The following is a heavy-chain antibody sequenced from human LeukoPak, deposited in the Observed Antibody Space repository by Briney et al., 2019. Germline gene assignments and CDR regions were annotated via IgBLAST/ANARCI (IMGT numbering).Heavy chain of an antibody. CDR1: GFTFSSYA. CDR2: ISGSGRNT. Sequence: GGSLRLSCAASGFTFSSYAMNWVRQAPVKGLEWVSTISGSGRNTYYADSVKGRFTISRDNSNNTLYLQMNSLTAEDTAMYFCATNYYDSRGYYPDFDYWGQGALVTVSS. CDR3: ATNYYDSRGYYPDFDY. J-gene: IGHJ4*02. V-gene: IGHV3-23*01. D-gene: IGHD3-22*01.